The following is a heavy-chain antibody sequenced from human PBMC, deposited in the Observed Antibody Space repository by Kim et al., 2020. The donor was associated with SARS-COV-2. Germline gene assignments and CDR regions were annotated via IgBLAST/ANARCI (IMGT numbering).Heavy chain of an antibody. Sequence: GGSLRLSCAASGFTFSSYSMNWVRQAPGKGLEWVSSISSSGSYIYYADSVKGRFTISRDNAKNSLYLQMNSLRAEDTAVYYCASRPEWFCSGGSCIDYWGQGTLVTVSS. CDR2: ISSSGSYI. CDR3: ASRPEWFCSGGSCIDY. CDR1: GFTFSSYS. V-gene: IGHV3-21*01. D-gene: IGHD2-15*01. J-gene: IGHJ4*02.